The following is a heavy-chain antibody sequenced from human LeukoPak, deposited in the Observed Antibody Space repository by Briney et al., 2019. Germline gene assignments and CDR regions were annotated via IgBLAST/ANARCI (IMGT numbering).Heavy chain of an antibody. CDR2: ISYSGST. CDR3: ARGPEAFDI. V-gene: IGHV4-39*01. J-gene: IGHJ3*02. CDR1: GGSISSSTYY. Sequence: SETLSLTCTVSGGSISSSTYYWGWIRQPPGKGLEWIGIISYSGSTHYNPSLKSRVTISVDTSKNQFSLNLRSVTAADTAVYYCARGPEAFDIWGQGTMVTVSS.